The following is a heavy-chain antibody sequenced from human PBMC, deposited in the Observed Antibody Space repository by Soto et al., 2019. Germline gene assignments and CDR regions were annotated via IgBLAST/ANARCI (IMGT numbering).Heavy chain of an antibody. D-gene: IGHD3-3*01. CDR1: GYTFTSYD. V-gene: IGHV1-8*01. CDR3: ASTTYYDFWSGHRMDV. CDR2: MNPNSGNT. J-gene: IGHJ6*04. Sequence: QVPLVQSGAEVKKPGASVKVSCKASGYTFTSYDINWVRQATGQGLEWMGWMNPNSGNTGYAQKFQGRVTMTRNTSISTAYMELSSLRSEDTAVYYCASTTYYDFWSGHRMDVWGKGTTVTVSS.